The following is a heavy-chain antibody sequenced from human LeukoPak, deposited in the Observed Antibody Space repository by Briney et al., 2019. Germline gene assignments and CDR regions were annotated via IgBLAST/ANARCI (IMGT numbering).Heavy chain of an antibody. J-gene: IGHJ4*02. CDR2: IYYSGST. Sequence: SXTLSLTCTVSGGSISSSSYYWGWIRQPPGKGLEWIGSIYYSGSTYYNPSLKSRVTISVDTSKNQFSLKLSSVTAADTAVYYCARNAYYYDSSGYYYMGYYFDYWGQGTLVTVSS. CDR1: GGSISSSSYY. V-gene: IGHV4-39*01. D-gene: IGHD3-22*01. CDR3: ARNAYYYDSSGYYYMGYYFDY.